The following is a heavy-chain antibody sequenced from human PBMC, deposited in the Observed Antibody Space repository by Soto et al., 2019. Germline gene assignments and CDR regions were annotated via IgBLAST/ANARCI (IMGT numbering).Heavy chain of an antibody. CDR2: ISGSGGST. J-gene: IGHJ1*01. Sequence: PGGSLRLSCAASGFTFNKHPMSWVRQAPGKGLEWVSAISGSGGSTYYADSVKGRFTISRDNSKNTLYLQMNSLRAEDTAVYYCAKDASSGWYDDFQHWGQGTLVTVSS. CDR1: GFTFNKHP. CDR3: AKDASSGWYDDFQH. V-gene: IGHV3-23*01. D-gene: IGHD6-19*01.